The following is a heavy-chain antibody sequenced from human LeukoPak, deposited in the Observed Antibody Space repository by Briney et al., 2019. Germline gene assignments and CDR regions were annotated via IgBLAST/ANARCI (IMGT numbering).Heavy chain of an antibody. CDR3: ATVKGIAASRYIDRLFDY. CDR2: FDPEDGET. D-gene: IGHD6-25*01. V-gene: IGHV1-24*01. CDR1: EYTLTELS. Sequence: GASVKVSCKVSEYTLTELSMHWVRQAPGKGLEWMGGFDPEDGETIYAQKFQGRVTMTEDTSTDTAYMELSSLRSEDTAVYYCATVKGIAASRYIDRLFDYWGQGTLVTVSS. J-gene: IGHJ4*02.